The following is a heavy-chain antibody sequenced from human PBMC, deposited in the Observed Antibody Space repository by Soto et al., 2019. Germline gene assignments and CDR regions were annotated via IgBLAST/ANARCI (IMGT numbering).Heavy chain of an antibody. D-gene: IGHD1-26*01. CDR3: ARPGVVGATTDFDY. Sequence: QLQLQESGPGLVKPSETLSLTCTVSGGSISSSSYYWGWIRQPPGKGLEWIGSIYYSGSTYYNPSLKSRVTITVDPSKNQFPLKLSSGTAADTAVYYCARPGVVGATTDFDYWGQGTLVTVSS. CDR1: GGSISSSSYY. CDR2: IYYSGST. J-gene: IGHJ4*02. V-gene: IGHV4-39*01.